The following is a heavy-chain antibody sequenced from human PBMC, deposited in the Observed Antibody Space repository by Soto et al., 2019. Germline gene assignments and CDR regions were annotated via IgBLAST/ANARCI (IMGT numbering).Heavy chain of an antibody. J-gene: IGHJ4*02. D-gene: IGHD3-3*01. CDR3: ARDLWSGYYMGY. V-gene: IGHV3-33*01. Sequence: GGSLRLSCAASGFTFSSYGMHWVRQAPGKGLEWVAVIWYDGSNKYYADSVKGRFTISRDNSKNTLYLQMNSLRAEDTAVYYCARDLWSGYYMGYWGQGTLVTVSS. CDR2: IWYDGSNK. CDR1: GFTFSSYG.